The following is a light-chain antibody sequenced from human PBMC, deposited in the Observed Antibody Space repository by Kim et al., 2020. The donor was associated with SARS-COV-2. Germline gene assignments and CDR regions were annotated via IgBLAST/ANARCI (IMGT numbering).Light chain of an antibody. CDR2: AVS. J-gene: IGKJ1*01. CDR3: QQYKSYSVQM. V-gene: IGKV1-5*01. CDR1: QSISGW. Sequence: SVGGRVTITCRASQSISGWLAWYQQRPGKAPKLLISAVSTLESGVPSRFSGSGSGTEFSLTISNLQPDDFATYYCQQYKSYSVQMFGQGTKVDIK.